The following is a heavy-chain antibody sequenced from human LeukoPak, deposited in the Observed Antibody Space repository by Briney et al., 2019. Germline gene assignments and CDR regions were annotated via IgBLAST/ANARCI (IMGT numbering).Heavy chain of an antibody. CDR3: ARHLRLWLPDY. CDR2: IYYSGST. CDR1: GGSISSYY. J-gene: IGHJ4*02. Sequence: SETLSLTCTVSGGSISSYYWSWIRQPPGKGLEWIGYIYYSGSTNYNPSLKSRVTISVDTSKNQFSLKLSSVTAADTAVYYCARHLRLWLPDYWGQGTLVTVSS. D-gene: IGHD6-19*01. V-gene: IGHV4-59*08.